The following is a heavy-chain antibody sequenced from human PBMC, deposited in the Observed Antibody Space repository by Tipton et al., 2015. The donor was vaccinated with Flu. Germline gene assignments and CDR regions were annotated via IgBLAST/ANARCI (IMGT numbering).Heavy chain of an antibody. Sequence: QLVQSGAEVKKPGASVKVSCKASGGTFSSYAISWVRQAPGQGLEWMGGIIPIFGTANYAQKFQGRVTITADESTSTAYMELSSRRSGATAVYYGAGRGRSWGGWFDPWGQGTLVTVSS. CDR3: AGRGRSWGGWFDP. CDR2: IIPIFGTA. D-gene: IGHD3-16*01. CDR1: GGTFSSYA. J-gene: IGHJ5*02. V-gene: IGHV1-69*13.